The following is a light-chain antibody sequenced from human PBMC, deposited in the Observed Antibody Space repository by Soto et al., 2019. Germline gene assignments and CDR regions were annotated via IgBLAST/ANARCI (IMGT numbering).Light chain of an antibody. CDR3: QQSYRTPYT. Sequence: IQMTQSPSSLSASVGDRVTITWRASQSINTYLNWYQQMPGKAPMLLIYAASTLQSGVPSRFSGGGSGTDFTLTISSLQPEDFATYYCQQSYRTPYTFGQGTKLEI. CDR1: QSINTY. CDR2: AAS. J-gene: IGKJ2*01. V-gene: IGKV1-39*01.